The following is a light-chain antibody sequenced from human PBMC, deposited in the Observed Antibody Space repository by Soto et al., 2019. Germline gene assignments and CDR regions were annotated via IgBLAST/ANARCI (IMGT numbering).Light chain of an antibody. CDR3: QQYDDLPIT. CDR2: AAS. Sequence: DIQMTQSPSSLSASVGDRVTITCRASQSISTYLNWYQQKPGKAPNVLINAASNLHPGVPSRFRGSGSGTEFSFNITSLQPEDVATYYCQQYDDLPITFGQGTRLEIK. V-gene: IGKV1-33*01. CDR1: QSISTY. J-gene: IGKJ5*01.